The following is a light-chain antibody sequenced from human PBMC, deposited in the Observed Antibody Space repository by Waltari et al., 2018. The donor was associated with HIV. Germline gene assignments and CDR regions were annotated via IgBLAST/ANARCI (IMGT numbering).Light chain of an antibody. CDR3: QSADIGVL. J-gene: IGLJ2*01. CDR2: KVT. V-gene: IGLV3-25*03. Sequence: SSELTQPPSVSVSPGQTDRLTCSGDRLSKQYTQWSPQRPGQSPLMVMYKVTERPSGIPERFSGSSSGTTVTLTISGVLAEDEADYFCQSADIGVLFGGGTKLTVL. CDR1: RLSKQY.